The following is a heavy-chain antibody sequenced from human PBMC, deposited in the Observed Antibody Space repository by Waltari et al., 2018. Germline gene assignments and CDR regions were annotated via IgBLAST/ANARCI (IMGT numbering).Heavy chain of an antibody. D-gene: IGHD3-16*01. J-gene: IGHJ3*02. CDR1: NGSMSSYY. CDR3: ARHYGRLDAFDI. CDR2: IHYIGLT. V-gene: IGHV4-59*01. Sequence: QVQLQESGPGLVTPSETLSLTCTVSNGSMSSYYCTWIRQPPGKGLEWIGYIHYIGLTNYNPSLKSRVTISIDTSKNQLSLKMSSVTAADAALYYCARHYGRLDAFDIWGQGTMVTVSS.